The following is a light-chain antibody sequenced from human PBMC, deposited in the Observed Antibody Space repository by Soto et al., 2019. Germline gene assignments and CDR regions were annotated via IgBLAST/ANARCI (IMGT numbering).Light chain of an antibody. CDR2: EVT. CDR1: SSDGGAYNY. CDR3: SLKRDSSTIFV. V-gene: IGLV2-14*01. Sequence: QAAVTQPASVSGSPGQAITISCTGTSSDGGAYNYVSWDQHHPGKIPKLLIYEVTNRPSGVSDRFSGCKYGSTASLIIFGGQGEDEDDYYCSLKRDSSTIFVFGTGTKVTVL. J-gene: IGLJ1*01.